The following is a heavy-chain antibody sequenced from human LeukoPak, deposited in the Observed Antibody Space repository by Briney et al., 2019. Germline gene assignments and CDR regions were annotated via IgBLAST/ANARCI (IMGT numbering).Heavy chain of an antibody. CDR3: ARDLAYGDYIFDY. V-gene: IGHV1-2*02. CDR2: INPNSGGT. D-gene: IGHD4-17*01. CDR1: GYTFTGYY. J-gene: IGHJ4*02. Sequence: GASVKVSCKASGYTFTGYYMHWVRQAPGQGLEWMGWINPNSGGTNYAQKFQVRVTMTRDTSISTAYMELSRLRSDDTAVYYCARDLAYGDYIFDYWGQGTLVTVSS.